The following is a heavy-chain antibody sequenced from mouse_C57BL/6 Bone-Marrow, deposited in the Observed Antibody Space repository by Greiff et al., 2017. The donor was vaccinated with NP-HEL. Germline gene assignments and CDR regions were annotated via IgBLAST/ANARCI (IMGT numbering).Heavy chain of an antibody. CDR3: ARDLGPYWYFDV. D-gene: IGHD4-1*01. CDR2: INYDGSST. Sequence: EVQRVESEGGLVQPGSSMKLSCTASGFTFSDYYMAWVRQVPEKGLEWVANINYDGSSTYYLDSLKSRFIISRDNAKNILYLQMSSLKSEDTATYYCARDLGPYWYFDVWGTGTTVTVSS. V-gene: IGHV5-16*01. CDR1: GFTFSDYY. J-gene: IGHJ1*03.